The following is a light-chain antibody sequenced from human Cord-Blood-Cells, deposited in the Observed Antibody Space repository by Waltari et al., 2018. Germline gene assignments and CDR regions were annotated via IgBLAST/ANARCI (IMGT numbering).Light chain of an antibody. V-gene: IGLV2-14*03. J-gene: IGLJ1*01. CDR3: SSYTSSSTLYV. Sequence: QSALTQPASVSGSPGQSITISCTGTSSDVGGYNYVSWHQQHPGKAPKLMIYDVSNRPSGVSNRFSGSKSGNTASRTISGLQAEDEADYYCSSYTSSSTLYVFGTGTKVTVL. CDR2: DVS. CDR1: SSDVGGYNY.